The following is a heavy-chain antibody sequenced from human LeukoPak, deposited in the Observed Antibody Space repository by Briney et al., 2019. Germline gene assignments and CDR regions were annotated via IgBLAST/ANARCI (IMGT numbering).Heavy chain of an antibody. CDR3: VKQRIGGCYGYFDY. D-gene: IGHD2-21*02. J-gene: IGHJ4*02. Sequence: GGSLRLSCAATGFTFSSYAMSWVRQAPGKGLEWVSAISGSGSSTYYADSVKGRFTISRDNSKNTLYLQMNNLRAEDTAVYYCVKQRIGGCYGYFDYWGQGTLVTVSS. V-gene: IGHV3-23*01. CDR2: ISGSGSST. CDR1: GFTFSSYA.